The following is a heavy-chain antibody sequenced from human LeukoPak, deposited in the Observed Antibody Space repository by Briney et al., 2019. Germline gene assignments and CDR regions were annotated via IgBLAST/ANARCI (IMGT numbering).Heavy chain of an antibody. Sequence: GGSLRLSCAASGFTFSSYAMHWVRQAPGKGLEWMAVISYDGSNKYYADSVKGRFTISRGNSKNTLYLQMNSLRAGDTAVYYCARGKKSSSWYYYYYGMDVWGQGTTVTVSS. J-gene: IGHJ6*02. CDR1: GFTFSSYA. D-gene: IGHD6-13*01. V-gene: IGHV3-30-3*01. CDR3: ARGKKSSSWYYYYYGMDV. CDR2: ISYDGSNK.